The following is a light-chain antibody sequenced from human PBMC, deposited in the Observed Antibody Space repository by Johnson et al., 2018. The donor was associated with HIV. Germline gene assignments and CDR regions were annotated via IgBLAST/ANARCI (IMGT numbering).Light chain of an antibody. V-gene: IGLV1-44*01. J-gene: IGLJ1*01. CDR3: GTWDSSLSAYV. CDR1: SSNIGSNT. Sequence: QSVLTQPPSASGTPGQRVTISCSGSSSNIGSNTVNWYQQLPGTAPKLLIYRNNQRPSGVPDRFSGSKSGTSATLGITGLQTGDEADYYCGTWDSSLSAYVVGTGTKVTVL. CDR2: RNN.